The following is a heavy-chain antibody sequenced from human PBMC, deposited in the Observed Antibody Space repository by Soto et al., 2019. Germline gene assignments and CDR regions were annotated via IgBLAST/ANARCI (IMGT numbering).Heavy chain of an antibody. J-gene: IGHJ6*02. D-gene: IGHD3-22*01. V-gene: IGHV4-39*01. CDR3: ARRLYYDSSGFEGGGMDV. CDR1: GGSISSSSYY. Sequence: SESLSLTCTVSGGSISSSSYYWGWIRQPPGKGLEWIRSIYYSGSTYYNPSLKSRVTISVDTSKNQFSLKLSSVTAADTAVYYCARRLYYDSSGFEGGGMDVWGQGTTVT. CDR2: IYYSGST.